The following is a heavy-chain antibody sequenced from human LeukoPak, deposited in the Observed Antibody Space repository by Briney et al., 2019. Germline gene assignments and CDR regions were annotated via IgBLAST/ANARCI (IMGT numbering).Heavy chain of an antibody. CDR1: GGSISSYY. J-gene: IGHJ4*02. Sequence: SETLSLTCTVSGGSISSYYWSWTRQPAGKGLEWIGRIDTSGNTNYNPSLKSRVTMSVDTSKNQFSLKLSSVTAADTAVYYCARAYYYDSSGYYPLDYWGQGTLVTVSS. D-gene: IGHD3-22*01. CDR2: IDTSGNT. CDR3: ARAYYYDSSGYYPLDY. V-gene: IGHV4-4*07.